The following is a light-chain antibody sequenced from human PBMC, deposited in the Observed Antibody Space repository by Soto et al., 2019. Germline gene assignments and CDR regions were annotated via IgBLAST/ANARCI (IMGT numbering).Light chain of an antibody. CDR3: AVWDDSLSGMV. CDR2: NNN. Sequence: QSVLTQPPSASGTPGQRVTISCSGSSSNIETNTVDWYQHLPGTAPKVLIFNNNQRPSGGPDRFSGSKSGTSASLAISGLQSEDEADYYCAVWDDSLSGMVFGGGTKLTVL. J-gene: IGLJ2*01. CDR1: SSNIETNT. V-gene: IGLV1-44*01.